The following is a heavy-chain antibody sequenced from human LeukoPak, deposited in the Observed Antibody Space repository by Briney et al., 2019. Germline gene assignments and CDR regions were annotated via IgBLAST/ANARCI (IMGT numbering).Heavy chain of an antibody. CDR3: AKRGMGGSSNHLDY. CDR2: ISGSGGST. J-gene: IGHJ4*02. V-gene: IGHV3-23*01. D-gene: IGHD3-16*01. CDR1: GFTFSSYS. Sequence: SGGSLRLSCAASGFTFSSYSMNWVRQAPGKGLEWVSAISGSGGSTYYADSVKGRFTISRDNSKNTLYLQMNSLRAEDTAVYYCAKRGMGGSSNHLDYWGQGTLVTVSS.